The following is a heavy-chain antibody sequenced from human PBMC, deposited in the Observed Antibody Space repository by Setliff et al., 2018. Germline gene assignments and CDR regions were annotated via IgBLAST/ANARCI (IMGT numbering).Heavy chain of an antibody. CDR3: AGTYYNFWSALDYYYYGMDV. CDR2: TNPSGGST. D-gene: IGHD3-3*01. J-gene: IGHJ6*02. Sequence: GASVKVSCKASGYTFTSYYMHWVRQAPGQGLEWMGITNPSGGSTSYAQKFQGRVTMTRDTSTSTVYMELSSLRSEDTAVYYCAGTYYNFWSALDYYYYGMDVWGQGTTVTVSS. CDR1: GYTFTSYY. V-gene: IGHV1-46*01.